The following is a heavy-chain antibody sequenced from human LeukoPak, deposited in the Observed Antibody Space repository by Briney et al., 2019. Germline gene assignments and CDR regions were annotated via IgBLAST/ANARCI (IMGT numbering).Heavy chain of an antibody. Sequence: AGSLRLSCAASGFTFSDFYMSWIRQAPGKGLEWVSYITSAGRAIYYADSVQGRFTISRDNARNCLYLQMNGLRAEDTAVYYCASDIVATTGDFWGQGTLVTVSS. J-gene: IGHJ4*02. CDR1: GFTFSDFY. CDR3: ASDIVATTGDF. V-gene: IGHV3-11*01. D-gene: IGHD5-12*01. CDR2: ITSAGRAI.